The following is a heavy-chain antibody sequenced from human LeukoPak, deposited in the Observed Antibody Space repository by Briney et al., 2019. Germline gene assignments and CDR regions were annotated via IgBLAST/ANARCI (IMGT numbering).Heavy chain of an antibody. Sequence: PGGSLRLSCAVSGFTFDDYAMHWVRQVPGKGLEWVSGINWNSDSIGYADSVKGRFTTSRDNAKNSLYLQMNSLRAEDTAVYYCANLPLVRGVILAVVYWGQGTLVTVSS. D-gene: IGHD3-10*01. CDR3: ANLPLVRGVILAVVY. V-gene: IGHV3-9*01. CDR1: GFTFDDYA. CDR2: INWNSDSI. J-gene: IGHJ4*02.